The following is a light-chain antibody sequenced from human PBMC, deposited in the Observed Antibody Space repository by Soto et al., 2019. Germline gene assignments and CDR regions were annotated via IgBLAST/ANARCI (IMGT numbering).Light chain of an antibody. V-gene: IGKV3-20*01. Sequence: EIVMTQSPATLSVSPGERATLSSRASQSVSSNLAWYQQKPGQAPRLLIYDASSRATGIPDRFSGSGSGTDFTLTISRLEPEDFAVYYCQQYGSSPPEITFGQGTRLEI. CDR2: DAS. J-gene: IGKJ5*01. CDR3: QQYGSSPPEIT. CDR1: QSVSSN.